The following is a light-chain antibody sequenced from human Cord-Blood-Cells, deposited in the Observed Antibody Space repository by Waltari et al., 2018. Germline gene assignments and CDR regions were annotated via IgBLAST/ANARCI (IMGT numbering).Light chain of an antibody. Sequence: QSALTQPASASGSHGQSITISCTGPSSAVGGTTYVSWYQQHPGKAPKLMIYDVSTRPSGVSNRFSGSKSGNTASLTISELQADDEADYYCSSYTSSSTVVFGGGTKLTVL. J-gene: IGLJ2*01. V-gene: IGLV2-14*01. CDR3: SSYTSSSTVV. CDR2: DVS. CDR1: SSAVGGTTY.